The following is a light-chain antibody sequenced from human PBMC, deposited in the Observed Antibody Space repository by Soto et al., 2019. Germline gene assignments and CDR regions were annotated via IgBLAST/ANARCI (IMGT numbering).Light chain of an antibody. CDR3: SSYTRSRLYV. CDR1: SSDVGGYNY. J-gene: IGLJ1*01. V-gene: IGLV2-14*01. Sequence: QSALTQPASVSGSPGQSITISCTGTSSDVGGYNYVSWYQQHPGKAPKPMIYEVSNRPSGVSTLFSGSKSGNTASLTSSGLQAEDEDDYYCSSYTRSRLYVFGTGTELTVL. CDR2: EVS.